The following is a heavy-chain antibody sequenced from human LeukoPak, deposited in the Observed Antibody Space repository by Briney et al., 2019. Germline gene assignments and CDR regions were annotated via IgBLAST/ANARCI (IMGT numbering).Heavy chain of an antibody. V-gene: IGHV1-2*06. CDR3: ARDLGAITGWWFDP. J-gene: IGHJ5*02. CDR2: INPNSGGT. CDR1: GYTFTGYY. D-gene: IGHD1-26*01. Sequence: AAVKVSCKASGYTFTGYYMHWVRQAPGQGLEWMGRINPNSGGTNYAQKFQGRVTMTRDTSISTAYMELSRLRSDDTAVYYCARDLGAITGWWFDPWGQGTLVTVSS.